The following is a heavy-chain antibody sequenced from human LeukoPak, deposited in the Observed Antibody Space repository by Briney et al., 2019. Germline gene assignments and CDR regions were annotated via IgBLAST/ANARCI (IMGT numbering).Heavy chain of an antibody. V-gene: IGHV5-51*01. CDR2: IYPGDSDT. Sequence: GESLKISCKGSGYSFTSNWIGWVRQMPGKGLEWMGIIYPGDSDTRYSPSFQGQVTISADKSISTAYLQWSSLKASDTAMYYCARHRAYCGGDCYRLFDYWGQGTLVTVSS. D-gene: IGHD2-21*02. CDR3: ARHRAYCGGDCYRLFDY. J-gene: IGHJ4*02. CDR1: GYSFTSNW.